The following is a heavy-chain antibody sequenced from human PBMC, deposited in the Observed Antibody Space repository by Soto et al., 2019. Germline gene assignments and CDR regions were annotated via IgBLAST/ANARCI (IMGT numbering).Heavy chain of an antibody. CDR3: ARLVWGPDDFWSGYYNNWFDP. J-gene: IGHJ5*02. CDR1: GYSFTSYW. CDR2: IYPGDSDT. V-gene: IGHV5-51*01. Sequence: PGESLKISCKGSGYSFTSYWIGWVRQMPGKGLEWMGIIYPGDSDTRYSPSFQGQVTISADKSISTAYLQWSSLKASDTAMYYCARLVWGPDDFWSGYYNNWFDPWGHGTLVTVSS. D-gene: IGHD3-3*01.